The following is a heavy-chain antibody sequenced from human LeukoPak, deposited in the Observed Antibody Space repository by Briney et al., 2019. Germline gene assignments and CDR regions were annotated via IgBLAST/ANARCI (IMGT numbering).Heavy chain of an antibody. CDR3: ARGVRDSSGREYFQH. Sequence: PGGSLRLSCAASGFTVSSNYMSWVRQAPGQGLEWVSAIGGGGRTYYADSVKGRFTISRDNSKNTLYLQMNSLRSEDTAMYYCARGVRDSSGREYFQHWGQGTLVTVSS. D-gene: IGHD3-22*01. CDR2: IGGGGRT. CDR1: GFTVSSNY. J-gene: IGHJ1*01. V-gene: IGHV3-53*05.